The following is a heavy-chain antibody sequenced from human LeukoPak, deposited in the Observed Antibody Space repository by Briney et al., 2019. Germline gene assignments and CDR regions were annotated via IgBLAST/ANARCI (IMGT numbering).Heavy chain of an antibody. CDR2: INPSGGST. J-gene: IGHJ4*02. Sequence: ASVKVSCKASGYTFTSYYMHWVRQAPGQGLEWMGIINPSGGSTSYAQKFQGRVTMTRDTSISTAYMELSRLRSDDTAVYYCARAPVHRGGWQYYFDYWGQGTLVTVSS. V-gene: IGHV1-46*01. CDR3: ARAPVHRGGWQYYFDY. D-gene: IGHD6-19*01. CDR1: GYTFTSYY.